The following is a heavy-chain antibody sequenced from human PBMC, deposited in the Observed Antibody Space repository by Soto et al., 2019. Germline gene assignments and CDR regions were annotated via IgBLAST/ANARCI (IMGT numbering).Heavy chain of an antibody. J-gene: IGHJ6*02. CDR3: ARVDCTGGSCKPYAYYPMDV. CDR1: AGSITSYY. V-gene: IGHV4-59*01. D-gene: IGHD2-15*01. CDR2: VYFSGSS. Sequence: SETLSLTCTASAGSITSYYWSWIRQPPGKGLEWIGYVYFSGSSKYNPSLKSRITISVDRSKNQFSLKLSSVTAADTAVYYCARVDCTGGSCKPYAYYPMDVWGQGTTVTVSS.